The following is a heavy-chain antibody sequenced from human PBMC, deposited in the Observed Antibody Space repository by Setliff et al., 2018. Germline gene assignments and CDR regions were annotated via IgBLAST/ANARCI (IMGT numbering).Heavy chain of an antibody. CDR1: GASLSSGTYY. V-gene: IGHV4-39*01. Sequence: SETLSLTCTVSGASLSSGTYYWGWIRQPPGKGLEWIGRIYDRGDTYYNASLKGRLTISVDTAQNQFSLRLTSVTAADTAVYYCARTGTYRYFDYWGQGALVTVSS. CDR2: IYDRGDT. D-gene: IGHD1-1*01. CDR3: ARTGTYRYFDY. J-gene: IGHJ4*02.